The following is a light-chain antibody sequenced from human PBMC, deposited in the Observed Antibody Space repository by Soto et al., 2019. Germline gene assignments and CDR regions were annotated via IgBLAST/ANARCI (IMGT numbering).Light chain of an antibody. CDR2: DAS. V-gene: IGKV3-11*01. CDR3: QQRSNWPSIT. CDR1: QSVSSY. J-gene: IGKJ5*01. Sequence: EIVLTQSPATLSLSPGERATLSCRASQSVSSYLAWYQQKPGQAPRLLSYDASNRATGIPARFSGSGSGTDFILTISSLEPEDFAVYYCQQRSNWPSITFGQGTRLEIK.